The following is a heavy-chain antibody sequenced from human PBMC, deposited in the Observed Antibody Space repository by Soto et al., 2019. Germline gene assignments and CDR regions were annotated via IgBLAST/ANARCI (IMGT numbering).Heavy chain of an antibody. CDR3: ARGLAYYDFWSGYFRFYSR. J-gene: IGHJ4*02. V-gene: IGHV1-8*01. CDR1: GYTFTSYD. Sequence: ASVKVSCKASGYTFTSYDINWVRQATGQGLEWMGWMNPNSGNTGYAQKFQGRVTMTRNTSISTAYMELSSLRSEDTAVYYCARGLAYYDFWSGYFRFYSRWGQGTLVTVSS. CDR2: MNPNSGNT. D-gene: IGHD3-3*01.